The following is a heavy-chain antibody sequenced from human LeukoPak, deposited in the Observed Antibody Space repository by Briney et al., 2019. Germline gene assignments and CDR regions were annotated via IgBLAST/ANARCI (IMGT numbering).Heavy chain of an antibody. CDR2: LYSGGST. CDR1: GFTVSSNY. Sequence: GGSLRLSCAASGFTVSSNYMSWVRQAPGKGLEWVSVLYSGGSTYYADSVKGRFTISRDNSKNTLYLQMNSLRAEDTAVYYCARVDSYYYYMDVWGKGTTVTVSS. V-gene: IGHV3-53*01. J-gene: IGHJ6*03. CDR3: ARVDSYYYYMDV. D-gene: IGHD2-2*03.